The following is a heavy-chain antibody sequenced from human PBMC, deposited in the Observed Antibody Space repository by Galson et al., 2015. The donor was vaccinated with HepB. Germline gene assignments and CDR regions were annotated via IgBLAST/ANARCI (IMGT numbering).Heavy chain of an antibody. D-gene: IGHD2-15*01. J-gene: IGHJ3*02. CDR1: GFTFSYYA. CDR2: ITPSGDNT. V-gene: IGHV3-23*01. Sequence: SLRLSCAASGFTFSYYAMSWVRQAPGKGLEWVSAITPSGDNTYSADSMKGRFTISRDNSKNTLFLQMDSLRAEDTAVYYCAATLFGSGAYWTFDMWGQGTLVTVSS. CDR3: AATLFGSGAYWTFDM.